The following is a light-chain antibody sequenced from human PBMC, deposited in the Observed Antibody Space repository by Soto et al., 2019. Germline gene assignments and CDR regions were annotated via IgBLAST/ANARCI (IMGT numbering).Light chain of an antibody. CDR2: DTS. J-gene: IGKJ4*01. Sequence: DIQMTQSPSSLSASVGDRVTISFQASQDISNYLNWHQQKPGKAPKLLIYDTSNLETGVPSRFSGSRSGTNFTLTISSLQPEDIATYYCQQHDNLPLTFGGGTKVDIK. CDR1: QDISNY. V-gene: IGKV1-33*01. CDR3: QQHDNLPLT.